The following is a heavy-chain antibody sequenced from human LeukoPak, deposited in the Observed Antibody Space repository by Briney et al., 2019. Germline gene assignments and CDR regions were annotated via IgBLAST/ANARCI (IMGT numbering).Heavy chain of an antibody. CDR1: RFTFSNYV. CDR3: AKTNGGWYDFDY. V-gene: IGHV3-23*01. Sequence: GGSLRLSCAASRFTFSNYVMGWVRQAPGKGLEWASAISGSGGSTYYADSVKGRFTISRDNSKNTLYLQMNSLRAEDTAVYYCAKTNGGWYDFDYWGQGTLVTVSS. J-gene: IGHJ4*02. D-gene: IGHD6-19*01. CDR2: ISGSGGST.